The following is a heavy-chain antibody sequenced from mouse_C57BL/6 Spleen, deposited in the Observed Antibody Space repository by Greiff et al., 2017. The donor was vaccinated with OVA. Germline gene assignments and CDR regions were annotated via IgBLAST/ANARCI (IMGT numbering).Heavy chain of an antibody. CDR2: IDPSDSYT. Sequence: QVQLQQPGAELVMPGASVKLSCKASGYTFPSYWMHWVKQRPGQGLEWIGEIDPSDSYTNYNQKFKGKSTLTVDKSSSTAYMQLSSLTSEDSAVYYCARSVYGNPYWYFDVWGTGTTVTVSS. CDR3: ARSVYGNPYWYFDV. V-gene: IGHV1-69*01. CDR1: GYTFPSYW. D-gene: IGHD2-1*01. J-gene: IGHJ1*03.